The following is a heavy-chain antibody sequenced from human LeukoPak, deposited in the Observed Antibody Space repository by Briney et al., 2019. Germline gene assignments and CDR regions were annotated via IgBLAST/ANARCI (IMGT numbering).Heavy chain of an antibody. CDR1: GGSISSYY. CDR2: IYYSGST. Sequence: SETLSLTCTVSGGSISSYYWGWIRQPPGKGLEWIGYIYYSGSTNYNPSLKSRVTISVDTSKNQFSLKLSSVTAADTAVYYCARSGSSGYLVDYWGQGTLVTVSS. CDR3: ARSGSSGYLVDY. V-gene: IGHV4-59*01. J-gene: IGHJ4*02. D-gene: IGHD3-22*01.